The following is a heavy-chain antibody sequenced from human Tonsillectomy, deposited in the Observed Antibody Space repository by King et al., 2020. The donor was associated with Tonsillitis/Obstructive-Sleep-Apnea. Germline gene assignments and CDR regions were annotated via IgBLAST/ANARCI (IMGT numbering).Heavy chain of an antibody. V-gene: IGHV3-64D*06. J-gene: IGHJ4*02. D-gene: IGHD3-3*01. Sequence: QLVQSGGGLVQPGGSLRLSCSASGFTFSSYAMHWVRQAPGKGLEYVSAISSNGGSTYYADSVKGRLTISNDNSKNTLYLQMSSLRAEDTAVYYCVKDLSYDFWSGLGRYFDYWGQGTLVTVSS. CDR1: GFTFSSYA. CDR2: ISSNGGST. CDR3: VKDLSYDFWSGLGRYFDY.